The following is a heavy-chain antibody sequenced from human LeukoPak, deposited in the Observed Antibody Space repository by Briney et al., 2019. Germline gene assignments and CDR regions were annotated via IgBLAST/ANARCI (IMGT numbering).Heavy chain of an antibody. Sequence: GGSLRLSCEASGFSVTTKYMSWVRQAPGKGLEWVSVIYSGGSTYYADSVKARFTISRDNAKNSLYLQMNSLRAEDTAVYYCGRTTQSDYWGQGTLVTVSS. CDR3: GRTTQSDY. D-gene: IGHD1-14*01. CDR2: IYSGGST. CDR1: GFSVTTKY. V-gene: IGHV3-66*01. J-gene: IGHJ4*02.